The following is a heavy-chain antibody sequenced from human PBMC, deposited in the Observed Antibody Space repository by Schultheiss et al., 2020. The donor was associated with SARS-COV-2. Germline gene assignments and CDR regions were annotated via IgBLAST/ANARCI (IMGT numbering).Heavy chain of an antibody. J-gene: IGHJ2*01. CDR2: IYYSGST. D-gene: IGHD3-3*01. CDR3: ARDRYDFWSGYVSYWYFDL. V-gene: IGHV4-31*03. CDR1: GGSISSGGYY. Sequence: LRLSCTVSGGSISSGGYYWSWIRQHPGKGLEWIGYIYYSGSTYYNPSLKSRVTFSLDTSKKQFSLRLNSVTAADTAVYYCARDRYDFWSGYVSYWYFDLWGRGTLVTVSS.